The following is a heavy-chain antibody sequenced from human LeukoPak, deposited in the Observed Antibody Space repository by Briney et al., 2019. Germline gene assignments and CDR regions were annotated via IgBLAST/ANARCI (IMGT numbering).Heavy chain of an antibody. Sequence: ASVKVSCKASGYTFTSYGISWVRQAPGQGLEWMGWISAYNGNTNYAQKLQGGVTMTTDTSTSTAYMELRSLRSDDTAVYYCATNDYGDYVSDYYYMDVWGKGTTVTVSS. CDR2: ISAYNGNT. CDR3: ATNDYGDYVSDYYYMDV. CDR1: GYTFTSYG. V-gene: IGHV1-18*01. J-gene: IGHJ6*03. D-gene: IGHD4-17*01.